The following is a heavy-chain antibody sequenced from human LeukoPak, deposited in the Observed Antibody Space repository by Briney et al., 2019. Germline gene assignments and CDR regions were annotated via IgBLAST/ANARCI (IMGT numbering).Heavy chain of an antibody. D-gene: IGHD3-3*01. V-gene: IGHV1-2*02. CDR2: INPNSGGT. CDR1: GYTFTGYY. CDR3: ARMTPNDFWPKTYYFDY. J-gene: IGHJ4*02. Sequence: ASVKVSCKASGYTFTGYYMHWVRQAPGQGLEWMGWINPNSGGTNYAQKFQGRVTMTRDTSISTAYMELSRLRSDDTAVYYCARMTPNDFWPKTYYFDYWGQGTLVTVSS.